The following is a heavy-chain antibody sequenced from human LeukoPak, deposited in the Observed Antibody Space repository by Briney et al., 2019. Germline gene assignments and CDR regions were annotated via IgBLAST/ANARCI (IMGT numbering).Heavy chain of an antibody. J-gene: IGHJ5*02. CDR1: GGSISSGGYY. Sequence: PSDTLSLTCTVSGGSISSGGYYWSWIRQHPGKGLEWIGYIYYSGSTYYNPSLKSRVTISVDTSKNQFSLKLSSVTAADTAVYYCARGSQWELLAHWFDPWGQGTLITVSS. D-gene: IGHD1-26*01. CDR3: ARGSQWELLAHWFDP. CDR2: IYYSGST. V-gene: IGHV4-31*03.